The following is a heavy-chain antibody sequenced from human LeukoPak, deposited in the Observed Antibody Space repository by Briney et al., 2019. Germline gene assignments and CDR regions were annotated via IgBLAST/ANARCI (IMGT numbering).Heavy chain of an antibody. CDR3: ARAPILRYSSSWYYFDY. Sequence: SVKVSCKASGGTFNSYAISWVRQAPGQGLEWMGGIIPIFGTANYAQKFQGRVTITTDESTSTAYMELSSLRSEDTAVYYCARAPILRYSSSWYYFDYWGQGTLVTVSS. J-gene: IGHJ4*02. V-gene: IGHV1-69*05. CDR1: GGTFNSYA. CDR2: IIPIFGTA. D-gene: IGHD6-13*01.